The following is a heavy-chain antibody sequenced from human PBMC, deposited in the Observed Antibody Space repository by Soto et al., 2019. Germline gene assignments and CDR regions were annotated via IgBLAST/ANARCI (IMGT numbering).Heavy chain of an antibody. J-gene: IGHJ5*02. CDR3: ARHRHPRGTVGATSPLDP. V-gene: IGHV3-64D*06. CDR2: VRGNGDPP. Sequence: GGSLRLSCSASGFTFSSYAMHWVRQAPGKRLEYVSGVRGNGDPPFYADSVKGRFTISRDKSNNTLYLQMRRVRAEDTAVYFCARHRHPRGTVGATSPLDPWGQGTQVTVSS. D-gene: IGHD1-26*01. CDR1: GFTFSSYA.